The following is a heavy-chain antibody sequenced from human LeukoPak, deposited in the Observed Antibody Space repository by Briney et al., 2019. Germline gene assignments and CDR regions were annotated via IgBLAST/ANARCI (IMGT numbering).Heavy chain of an antibody. CDR2: IYTSGST. J-gene: IGHJ6*02. V-gene: IGHV4-4*07. CDR1: GGSISSYY. D-gene: IGHD3-22*01. CDR3: ARDPSGYLGSWPYCYGMDV. Sequence: PSETLSLTCTVSGGSISSYYWSWIRQPAGKGLEWIGRIYTSGSTNYNPSLKSRVTMSVDTSKNQFSLKLSSVTAADTAVYHCARDPSGYLGSWPYCYGMDVWGQGTTVSVSS.